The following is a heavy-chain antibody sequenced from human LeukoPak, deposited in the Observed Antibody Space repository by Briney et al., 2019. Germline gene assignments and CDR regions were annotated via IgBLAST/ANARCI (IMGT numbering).Heavy chain of an antibody. CDR2: IYPGDSDT. J-gene: IGHJ4*02. D-gene: IGHD6-13*01. V-gene: IGHV5-51*01. Sequence: GESLEISCKGSGYSFTSYWIGWVRQMPGKGLEWIGIIYPGDSDTRYSPSFQGHVTISADKSISTAYLQWSSLKASDTAMYYCASQISSSWYGGFDYWGQGTLVTVSS. CDR1: GYSFTSYW. CDR3: ASQISSSWYGGFDY.